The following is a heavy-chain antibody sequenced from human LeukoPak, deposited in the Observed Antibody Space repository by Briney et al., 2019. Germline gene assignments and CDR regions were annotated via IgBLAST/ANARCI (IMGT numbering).Heavy chain of an antibody. J-gene: IGHJ6*03. CDR2: ISSGSDST. CDR1: GFTFRNYA. CDR3: AKEMFHLHYHSMDV. V-gene: IGHV3-23*01. D-gene: IGHD3-10*02. Sequence: GGSLRLSCAASGFTFRNYAMTWVRQAPGKGLEWVSAISSGSDSTYYADSAKGRFTISRDNSKSTLYLEMSSLRAEDTALYYCAKEMFHLHYHSMDVWGKGTTVTVSS.